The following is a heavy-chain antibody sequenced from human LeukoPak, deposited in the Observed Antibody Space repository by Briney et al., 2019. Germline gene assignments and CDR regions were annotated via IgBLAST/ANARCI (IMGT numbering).Heavy chain of an antibody. CDR2: INANRRVT. Sequence: ASVKVSCKSSGYTFAYYFIHWVRQAHGQGLEWMGRINANRRVTEYEQKFQGRVTMTRDTSISTAYVEVNWLISDDTAIYYCARDVSSTPNWEFDYWGQGTLVTVSS. CDR3: ARDVSSTPNWEFDY. J-gene: IGHJ4*02. CDR1: GYTFAYYF. V-gene: IGHV1-2*06. D-gene: IGHD1-26*01.